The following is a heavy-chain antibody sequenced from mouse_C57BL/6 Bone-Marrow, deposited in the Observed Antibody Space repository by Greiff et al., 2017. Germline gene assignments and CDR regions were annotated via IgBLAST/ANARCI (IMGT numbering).Heavy chain of an antibody. J-gene: IGHJ3*01. CDR1: GYAFTNYL. D-gene: IGHD2-12*01. CDR3: ARSSTIVTTGGFAY. V-gene: IGHV1-54*01. Sequence: QVQLQQSGAELVRPGTSVKVSCKASGYAFTNYLIEWVKQRPGQGLEWIGVINPGSGGTNYNEKFKGKATLTADKSSSTAYMQLSSLTSEDSAVYFCARSSTIVTTGGFAYWGQGTLVTVSA. CDR2: INPGSGGT.